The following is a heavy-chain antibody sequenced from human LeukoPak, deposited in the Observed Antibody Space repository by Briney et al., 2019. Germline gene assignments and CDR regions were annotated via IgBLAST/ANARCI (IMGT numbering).Heavy chain of an antibody. V-gene: IGHV4-4*07. D-gene: IGHD6-19*01. CDR3: ARGVEDIAVAGTPEYDAFDI. J-gene: IGHJ3*02. Sequence: SETLSLTCTVSGGSISSYYWSWIRQPAGKGLEWIGRIYTSGSTNYNPSLKSRVTMSVDTSKNQLSLKLSSVTAADTAVYYCARGVEDIAVAGTPEYDAFDIWGQGTMVTVSS. CDR2: IYTSGST. CDR1: GGSISSYY.